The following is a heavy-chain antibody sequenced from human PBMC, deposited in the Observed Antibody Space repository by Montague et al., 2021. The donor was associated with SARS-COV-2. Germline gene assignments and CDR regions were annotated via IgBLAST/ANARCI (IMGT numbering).Heavy chain of an antibody. Sequence: SETLSLTCTVSGGSISSSSYYWGWIRQPPGKGLEWIGSIYYSGSSYYNPSLKGRVTISVDTSKNQLSLKLMSVTAAATAVYYCARVGRQQLVRLSGIDVWGQGNTVTVSS. D-gene: IGHD6-13*01. CDR1: GGSISSSSYY. CDR2: IYYSGSS. V-gene: IGHV4-39*07. CDR3: ARVGRQQLVRLSGIDV. J-gene: IGHJ6*02.